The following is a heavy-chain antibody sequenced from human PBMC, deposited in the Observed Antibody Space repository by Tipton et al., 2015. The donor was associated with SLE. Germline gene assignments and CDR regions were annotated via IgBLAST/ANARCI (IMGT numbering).Heavy chain of an antibody. D-gene: IGHD3-22*01. CDR3: ARMTRDESSGYRAFDI. Sequence: LRLSCTVSGGSISSSSYYWGWIRHPPGKGLEGIGSIYYSGSNYYNPSLKSRVTISVDTSKNQFSLKLSSVIAADTAVYYCARMTRDESSGYRAFDILGQGTMVTVSS. V-gene: IGHV4-39*07. CDR1: GGSISSSSYY. CDR2: IYYSGSN. J-gene: IGHJ3*02.